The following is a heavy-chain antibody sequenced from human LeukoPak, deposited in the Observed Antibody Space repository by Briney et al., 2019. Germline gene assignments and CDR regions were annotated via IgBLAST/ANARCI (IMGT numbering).Heavy chain of an antibody. V-gene: IGHV3-30*02. Sequence: GGSLRLSCAASGFTFSSYGMHWVRQAPGKGLEWVAFIRYDGSNKYYADSVKGRFTISRDNSKNTLYLQMNSLRAEDTAVYYCAKDLDYYGSGSYSWGQGTLVTVSS. CDR1: GFTFSSYG. CDR2: IRYDGSNK. D-gene: IGHD3-10*01. J-gene: IGHJ5*02. CDR3: AKDLDYYGSGSYS.